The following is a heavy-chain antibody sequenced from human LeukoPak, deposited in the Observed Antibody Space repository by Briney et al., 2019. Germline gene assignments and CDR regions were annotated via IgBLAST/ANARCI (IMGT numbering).Heavy chain of an antibody. CDR1: GGSISSSSYY. Sequence: PSETLSLTCTVSGGSISSSSYYWGWIRQPPGKGLEWIGSIYYSGSTYYNPSLKSRVTISVDTSKNQFSLKLSSVTAADTAVYYCASQKAVAGEIDYWGQGTLVTVSS. D-gene: IGHD6-19*01. CDR3: ASQKAVAGEIDY. V-gene: IGHV4-39*01. CDR2: IYYSGST. J-gene: IGHJ4*02.